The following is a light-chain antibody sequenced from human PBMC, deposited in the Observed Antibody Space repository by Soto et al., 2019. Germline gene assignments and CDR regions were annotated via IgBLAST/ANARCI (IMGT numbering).Light chain of an antibody. V-gene: IGLV2-8*01. CDR3: SSFAGNNNL. CDR2: EVA. CDR1: SSDVGGYDL. Sequence: QSALTQPPSASGSPGQSVTISCTGTSSDVGGYDLVSWYQQHPGKAPKLILYEVAKRPSGVPARFSGSKSGNTASLTVSGLQADDESDYYCSSFAGNNNLFGGGTKLTVI. J-gene: IGLJ2*01.